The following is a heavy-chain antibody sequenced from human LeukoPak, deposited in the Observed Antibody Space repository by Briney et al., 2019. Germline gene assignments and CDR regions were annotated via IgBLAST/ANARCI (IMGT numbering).Heavy chain of an antibody. J-gene: IGHJ4*02. CDR2: IFGSGGSA. CDR3: AKTTTGYSSGRYPAWHIDY. Sequence: GGSLRLSCAASGFTFGSYAMYWVRQAPGKGLEWVSGIFGSGGSAHYADSVKGRFTISRDNSKNTVYLQMDSLRAEDTATYYCAKTTTGYSSGRYPAWHIDYWGQGTLVTVSS. CDR1: GFTFGSYA. V-gene: IGHV3-23*01. D-gene: IGHD2-15*01.